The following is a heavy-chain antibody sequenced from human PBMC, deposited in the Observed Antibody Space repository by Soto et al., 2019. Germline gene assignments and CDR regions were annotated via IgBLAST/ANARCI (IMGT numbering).Heavy chain of an antibody. CDR2: IYHSGST. D-gene: IGHD6-13*01. CDR1: GGSISSSNW. V-gene: IGHV4-4*02. J-gene: IGHJ6*02. Sequence: SETLSLTCAVSGGSISSSNWWSWVRQPPGKGLEWIGEIYHSGSTNYNPSLKSRVTISVDKSKNQFSLKLSSVTAADTAVYYCARWEQLEYYYYYYGMDVWGQGTTVTVSS. CDR3: ARWEQLEYYYYYYGMDV.